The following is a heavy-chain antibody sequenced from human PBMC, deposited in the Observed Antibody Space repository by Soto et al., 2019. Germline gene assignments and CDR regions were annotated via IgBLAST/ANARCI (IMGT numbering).Heavy chain of an antibody. Sequence: PGGSLRLSCAASGFTFSSYAMHWVRQAPGKGLEWVAVISYDGSNKYYADSVKGRFTISRDNSKNTLYLQMNSLRAEDTAVYYCAKVILGITGPTWAGKGGLDYWGQGTLVTVSS. V-gene: IGHV3-30*18. J-gene: IGHJ4*02. D-gene: IGHD3-10*01. CDR3: AKVILGITGPTWAGKGGLDY. CDR1: GFTFSSYA. CDR2: ISYDGSNK.